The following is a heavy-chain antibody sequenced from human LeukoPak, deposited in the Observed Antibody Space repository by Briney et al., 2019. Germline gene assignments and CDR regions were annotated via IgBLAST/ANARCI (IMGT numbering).Heavy chain of an antibody. Sequence: GGSLRLSCAASGFTVSSNYMSWVRQAPGKGLEWVSVIYSGGSTYYADSGKGRFTISRDNSKNTLYLQMNSLRAEDTAVYYCARARTYYYDSSGYPFDYWGQGTLVTVSS. V-gene: IGHV3-53*01. CDR1: GFTVSSNY. D-gene: IGHD3-22*01. J-gene: IGHJ4*02. CDR2: IYSGGST. CDR3: ARARTYYYDSSGYPFDY.